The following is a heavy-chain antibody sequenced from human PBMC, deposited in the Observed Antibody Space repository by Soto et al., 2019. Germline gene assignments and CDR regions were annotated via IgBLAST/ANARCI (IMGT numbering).Heavy chain of an antibody. V-gene: IGHV3-74*01. Sequence: EVQLVESGGGLVQPGGSLRLSCAASGFTFRNSWMHWVRQAPGKGLVWVARISPDGSVPTYADSVKGRFTISRDNGKNTLYLQVNNLRVEDTATYYCTRGKYDDHQYFQYWGQGTLVIVSS. D-gene: IGHD3-3*01. CDR2: ISPDGSVP. CDR3: TRGKYDDHQYFQY. J-gene: IGHJ1*01. CDR1: GFTFRNSW.